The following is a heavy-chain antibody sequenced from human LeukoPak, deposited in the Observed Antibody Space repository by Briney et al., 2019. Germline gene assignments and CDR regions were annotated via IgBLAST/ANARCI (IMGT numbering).Heavy chain of an antibody. CDR2: INAGNGNT. CDR3: ARDRDDFWTNWFDP. J-gene: IGHJ5*02. Sequence: ASVKVSCKASGYTFTSYAMHWVRQAPGQRLEWMGWINAGNGNTKYSQKFQGRVTITRDTSASTAYMELSSLGSEDTAVYYCARDRDDFWTNWFDPWGQGTLVTVSS. D-gene: IGHD3-3*01. CDR1: GYTFTSYA. V-gene: IGHV1-3*01.